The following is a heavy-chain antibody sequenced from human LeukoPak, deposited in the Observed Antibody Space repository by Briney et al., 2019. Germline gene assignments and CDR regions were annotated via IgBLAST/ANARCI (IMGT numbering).Heavy chain of an antibody. D-gene: IGHD6-19*01. Sequence: GGSLRLSCAASGFTFSTYRMSWVRQAPGKGLEWVSYISSSGSTIYYADSVKGRFTISRDNAKNSLYLQMNSLRAEDTAVYYCARDSSGWYHWFDPWGQGTLVTVSS. CDR3: ARDSSGWYHWFDP. CDR2: ISSSGSTI. J-gene: IGHJ5*02. CDR1: GFTFSTYR. V-gene: IGHV3-48*04.